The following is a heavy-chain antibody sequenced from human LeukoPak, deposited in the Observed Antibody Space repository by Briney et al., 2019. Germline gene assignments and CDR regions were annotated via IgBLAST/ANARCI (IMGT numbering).Heavy chain of an antibody. CDR3: ATDYGGNSQINFDY. D-gene: IGHD4-23*01. Sequence: ASVKVSCKVSGYTLTELSMHWVRQAPGKGLEWIGGFDPEDGETIYAQKFQGRVTMTEDTSTDTAYMELSSLRSEDTAVYYCATDYGGNSQINFDYWGQGTLVTVSS. J-gene: IGHJ4*02. V-gene: IGHV1-24*01. CDR2: FDPEDGET. CDR1: GYTLTELS.